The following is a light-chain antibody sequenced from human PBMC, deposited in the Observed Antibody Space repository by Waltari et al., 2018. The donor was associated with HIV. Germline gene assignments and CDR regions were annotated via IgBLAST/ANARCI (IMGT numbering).Light chain of an antibody. CDR2: DVS. V-gene: IGLV2-14*03. J-gene: IGLJ1*01. CDR1: DNYVGGYDY. CDR3: SSYTSSSPLV. Sequence: QSALTRPAAVSAAPGQSITRSCTGSDNYVGGYDYVFWYQRHPGKAPKLIIHDVSDRPSGISDRFSGSKSGNTSSLTISGLQSEDEADYYCSSYTSSSPLVFGPGTKVTVL.